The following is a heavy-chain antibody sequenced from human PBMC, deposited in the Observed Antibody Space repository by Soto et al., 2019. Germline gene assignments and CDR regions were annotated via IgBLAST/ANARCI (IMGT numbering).Heavy chain of an antibody. V-gene: IGHV1-69*13. D-gene: IGHD2-15*01. J-gene: IGHJ5*02. Sequence: ASVKVSCKASGGTFSSYAISWVRQAPGQGLEWMGGIIPIFGTANYAQKFQGRVTITADESTSTAYMELSSLRSEDTAVYYCAREGCSGGSCYSGLPYNWFDPWGQGTLVTVSS. CDR1: GGTFSSYA. CDR2: IIPIFGTA. CDR3: AREGCSGGSCYSGLPYNWFDP.